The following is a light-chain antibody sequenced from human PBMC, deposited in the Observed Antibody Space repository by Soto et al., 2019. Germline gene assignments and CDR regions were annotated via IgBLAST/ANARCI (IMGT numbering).Light chain of an antibody. CDR1: QSVLYSSNNKNY. V-gene: IGKV4-1*01. Sequence: DIVMTHSPDSLAVSLRERATINCNSRQSVLYSSNNKNYLAWYQQKQGQPPKLLIYWASTRESGVPDRFSGSGYGTDFNLTISRLETEDFAVYDCQQYGRSPTTFGQGTKVDIK. J-gene: IGKJ1*01. CDR3: QQYGRSPTT. CDR2: WAS.